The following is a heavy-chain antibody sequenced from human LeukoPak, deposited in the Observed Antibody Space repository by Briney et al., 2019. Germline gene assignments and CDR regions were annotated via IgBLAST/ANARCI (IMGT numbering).Heavy chain of an antibody. CDR1: GYSFTNYW. CDR3: ATWGSSHWLDY. Sequence: GESLKISCKGSGYSFTNYWIGWVRQMPGKGLEWMGNLYPADSNTKYSPSFQGQVTISADKSITTAYLQCSSLRASDTAMYYCATWGSSHWLDYWGQGTLVTVSS. CDR2: LYPADSNT. D-gene: IGHD3-16*01. J-gene: IGHJ4*02. V-gene: IGHV5-51*01.